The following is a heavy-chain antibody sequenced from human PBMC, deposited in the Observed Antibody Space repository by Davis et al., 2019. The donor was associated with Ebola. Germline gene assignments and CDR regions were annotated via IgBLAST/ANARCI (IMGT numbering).Heavy chain of an antibody. CDR3: AEGRGGYYYYMDV. D-gene: IGHD3-16*01. CDR1: GYTFTTYD. J-gene: IGHJ6*03. CDR2: MNPSSGNT. Sequence: ASVKVSCKASGYTFTTYDINWVRQATGQGLEWLGWMNPSSGNTGYAQKFQGRVTITRDTSINTAYMELSSLTSDDTAVYYCAEGRGGYYYYMDVWGKGTTVTVSS. V-gene: IGHV1-8*03.